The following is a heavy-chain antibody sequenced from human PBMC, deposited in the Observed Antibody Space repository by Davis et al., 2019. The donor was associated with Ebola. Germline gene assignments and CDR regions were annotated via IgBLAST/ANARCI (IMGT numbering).Heavy chain of an antibody. J-gene: IGHJ6*03. CDR3: ARGSCGGDCYSDYYYYYYMDV. V-gene: IGHV1-2*02. CDR2: INPNSGGT. CDR1: GYTFTGYY. D-gene: IGHD2-21*01. Sequence: ASVKVSCKASGYTFTGYYMQWVRQAPGQGLEWMGWINPNSGGTNYAQKFQGRVTMTRDTSISTAYMELSRLRSDDTAVYYCARGSCGGDCYSDYYYYYYMDVWGKGTTVTVSS.